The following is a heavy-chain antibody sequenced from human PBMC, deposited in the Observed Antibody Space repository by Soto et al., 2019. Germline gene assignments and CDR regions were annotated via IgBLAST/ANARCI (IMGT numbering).Heavy chain of an antibody. V-gene: IGHV2-5*02. CDR1: GFSLSSNGVG. Sequence: QITLKESGPTLVKPTQTLTLTCTFSGFSLSSNGVGVGWIRQPPGKALEWLAVIYWDDSKHYSPSLKSSFTIPKDTSKNQVVLTMTNMDPVDTATYYCARKGSGIYAFDFWGQGTMVTVSS. D-gene: IGHD1-26*01. CDR3: ARKGSGIYAFDF. J-gene: IGHJ3*01. CDR2: IYWDDSK.